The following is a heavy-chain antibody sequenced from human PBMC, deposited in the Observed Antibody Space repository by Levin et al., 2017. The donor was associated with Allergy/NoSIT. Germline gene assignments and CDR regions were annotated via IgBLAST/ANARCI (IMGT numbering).Heavy chain of an antibody. CDR2: IIPILGSP. CDR1: GGTFNNYA. V-gene: IGHV1-69*13. J-gene: IGHJ6*02. D-gene: IGHD6-19*01. CDR3: AREEQWLAMDV. Sequence: SVKVSCKASGGTFNNYAITWVRQAPGQGLEWMGGIIPILGSPNYAQRFQGRVTISADESTSTAFMELRSLRSEDTAVYYCAREEQWLAMDVWGQGTTVTVSS.